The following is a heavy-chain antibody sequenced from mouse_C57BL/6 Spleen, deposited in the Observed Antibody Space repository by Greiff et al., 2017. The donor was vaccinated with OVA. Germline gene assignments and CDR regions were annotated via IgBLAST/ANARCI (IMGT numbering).Heavy chain of an antibody. V-gene: IGHV1-50*01. CDR2: IDTSDSYT. CDR1: GYTFTSYW. CDR3: ARPELFYYFDY. Sequence: QVQLQQPGAELVKPGASVKLSCKASGYTFTSYWMQWVKQRPGQGLEWIGEIDTSDSYTNYNQKFKGKVTLTVDTSTSTAYMQLSSLTSEDSAVYYCARPELFYYFDYWGQGTTLTVSS. D-gene: IGHD4-1*01. J-gene: IGHJ2*01.